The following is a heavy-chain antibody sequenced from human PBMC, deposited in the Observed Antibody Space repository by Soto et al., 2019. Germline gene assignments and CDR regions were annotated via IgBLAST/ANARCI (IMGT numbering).Heavy chain of an antibody. Sequence: GASVKVSCKVSGYTLTELSMHWVRQAPGKGLEWMGGFDPEDGETIYAQKFQGRVTMTKNTSISTAYMELSSLRSEDTAVYYCASHIAARPRKSYYFDYWGQGTLVTVSS. CDR1: GYTLTELS. CDR2: FDPEDGET. D-gene: IGHD6-6*01. V-gene: IGHV1-24*01. CDR3: ASHIAARPRKSYYFDY. J-gene: IGHJ4*02.